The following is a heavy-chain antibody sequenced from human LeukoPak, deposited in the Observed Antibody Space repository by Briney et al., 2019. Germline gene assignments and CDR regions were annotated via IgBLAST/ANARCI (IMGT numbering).Heavy chain of an antibody. J-gene: IGHJ5*02. CDR2: GFYSGST. CDR3: TRRGRAPSNWFDP. V-gene: IGHV4-39*07. D-gene: IGHD2-8*01. CDR1: GGSIRSIDSY. Sequence: PSETLSLTCTVSGGSIRSIDSYWGWIRQPPGKGLEWIGSGFYSGSTYYNPSFQGQVTISADTSINAAYLQWSSLRASDTAIYYCTRRGRAPSNWFDPWGQGTLVTVSS.